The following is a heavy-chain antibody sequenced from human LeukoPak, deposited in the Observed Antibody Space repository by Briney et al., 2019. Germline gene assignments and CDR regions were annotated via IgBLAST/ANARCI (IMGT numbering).Heavy chain of an antibody. J-gene: IGHJ4*02. CDR3: ARERLIAGATVFDY. CDR2: IYCSGST. V-gene: IGHV4-59*11. D-gene: IGHD1-26*01. Sequence: SETLSLTCTVSGDSISSHYWSWIRQPPGKGLEWIGCIYCSGSTNYNPSLKSRVTISVDTSNNQFSLKLSSVTAADTAVYFRARERLIAGATVFDYWGQGTLVTVSS. CDR1: GDSISSHY.